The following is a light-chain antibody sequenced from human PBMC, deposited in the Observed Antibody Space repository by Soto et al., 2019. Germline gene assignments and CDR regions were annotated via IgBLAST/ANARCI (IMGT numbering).Light chain of an antibody. CDR1: QGIGIT. CDR2: DAS. CDR3: QHYNTWPLS. J-gene: IGKJ4*01. V-gene: IGKV3-15*01. Sequence: IVMTQSPATLSVSPGERATLSCRASQGIGITLAWYQQKPGQTPRLLIYDASTRATGIPARFSGIGSGTEFTLIISSLQSEDFGVYSCQHYNTWPLSFGGGTKVEI.